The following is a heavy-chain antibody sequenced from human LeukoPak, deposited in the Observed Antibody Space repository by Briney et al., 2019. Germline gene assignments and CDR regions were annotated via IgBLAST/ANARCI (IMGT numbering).Heavy chain of an antibody. J-gene: IGHJ5*02. D-gene: IGHD6-6*01. V-gene: IGHV4-59*08. CDR2: IYYSGST. Sequence: SETLSLTCTVSGGSINSYYWSWLRQPPGKGLEWIGYIYYSGSTTYNPSLKSRVTISVDTSKNQFSLKLSSVTAADTAVYYCARAPNNIAARPINWFDPWGQGTLVTVSS. CDR1: GGSINSYY. CDR3: ARAPNNIAARPINWFDP.